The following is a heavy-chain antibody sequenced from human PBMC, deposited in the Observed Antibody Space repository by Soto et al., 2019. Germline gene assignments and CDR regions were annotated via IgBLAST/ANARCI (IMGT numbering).Heavy chain of an antibody. D-gene: IGHD2-2*01. CDR3: AVLDCSSTSCPDYFDY. CDR1: GFSVSSNY. Sequence: EVQLVESGGGLIQPGGSLRLSCAASGFSVSSNYMSWVRQAPGKGLEWVSVIYSGGSTYYADSVKGRFTISRDNSKNTLYLQMNSLRAEDTAVYYCAVLDCSSTSCPDYFDYWGQGTLVTVSS. J-gene: IGHJ4*02. V-gene: IGHV3-53*01. CDR2: IYSGGST.